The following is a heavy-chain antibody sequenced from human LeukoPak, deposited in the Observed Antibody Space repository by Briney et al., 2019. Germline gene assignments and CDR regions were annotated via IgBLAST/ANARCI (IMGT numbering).Heavy chain of an antibody. CDR1: GYTFTSYA. J-gene: IGHJ4*02. Sequence: ASVKVSCKASGYTFTSYAMNWVRQAPGQGLEWMGWISAYNGNTNYAQKLQGRVTTTTDTSTSTAYMELRSLRSDDTAVYYCARADVEMYYYDSSGSSFFDYWGQGTLVTVSS. CDR2: ISAYNGNT. CDR3: ARADVEMYYYDSSGSSFFDY. D-gene: IGHD3-22*01. V-gene: IGHV1-18*01.